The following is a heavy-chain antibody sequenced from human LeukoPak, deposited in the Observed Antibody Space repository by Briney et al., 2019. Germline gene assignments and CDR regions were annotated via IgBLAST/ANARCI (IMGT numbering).Heavy chain of an antibody. CDR2: ISYDGSNK. CDR3: ARDRVYSGIRGYFDY. J-gene: IGHJ4*02. V-gene: IGHV3-30-3*01. Sequence: GRSLRLSCAASGFTFSSYAMQWVRQAPGRGLEWVAVISYDGSNKYYADSVKGRFTISRDNPKNTLSLQMNSLRAEDTAVYYCARDRVYSGIRGYFDYWGQGTLVTASS. CDR1: GFTFSSYA. D-gene: IGHD1-26*01.